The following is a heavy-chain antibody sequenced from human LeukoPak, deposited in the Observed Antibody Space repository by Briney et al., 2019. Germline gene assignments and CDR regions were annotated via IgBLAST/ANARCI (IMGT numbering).Heavy chain of an antibody. CDR3: ASQATHRNIYYYYGMDV. D-gene: IGHD1-26*01. Sequence: SQTLSLTCTVSGGSISSGGYYWSWIRQHPGKGLEWIGYIYYSGSTYYNPSLKSRVTISVDTSKNQFSLKLSSVTAADTAVYYCASQATHRNIYYYYGMDVWGQGTTVTVSS. V-gene: IGHV4-31*03. J-gene: IGHJ6*02. CDR1: GGSISSGGYY. CDR2: IYYSGST.